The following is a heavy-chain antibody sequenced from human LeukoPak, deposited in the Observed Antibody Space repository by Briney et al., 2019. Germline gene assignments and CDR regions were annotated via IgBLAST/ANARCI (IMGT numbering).Heavy chain of an antibody. CDR1: GFTFSSYS. Sequence: GGSLRLSCAASGFTFSSYSMNWVRQAPGKGLEWVSYISSSSTIYYADSAKGRFTISRDNAKNSLYLQMNSLRAEDTAVYYCARGSSGWYEDYWGQGTLVTVSS. CDR3: ARGSSGWYEDY. CDR2: ISSSSTI. D-gene: IGHD6-19*01. V-gene: IGHV3-48*01. J-gene: IGHJ4*02.